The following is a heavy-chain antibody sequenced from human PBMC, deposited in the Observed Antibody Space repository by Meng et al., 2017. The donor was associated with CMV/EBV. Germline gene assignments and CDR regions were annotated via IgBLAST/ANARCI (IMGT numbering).Heavy chain of an antibody. CDR3: ARHSSMRLSCWFDP. CDR1: GGSISSSSYY. CDR2: IYYSGST. J-gene: IGHJ5*02. Sequence: SETLSLTCTVSGGSISSSSYYWGWIRQPPGKGLEWIGSIYYSGSTYYNPSLKSRVTISVDTSKNQFSLKLSSVTAADTAVYYCARHSSMRLSCWFDPWGQGTLVPISS. D-gene: IGHD3-16*02. V-gene: IGHV4-39*01.